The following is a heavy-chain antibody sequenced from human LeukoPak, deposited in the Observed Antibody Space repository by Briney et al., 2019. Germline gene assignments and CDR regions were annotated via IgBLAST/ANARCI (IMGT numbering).Heavy chain of an antibody. CDR2: IRNDETEI. Sequence: GGSLRLSCAAPGFPFNTYNLHWIRQAPGGGREWVSFIRNDETEIHYADFAKGRFTISRDKSKNSLYLQMNSLRPDDTALYYCAKGGGRYRFDYWGQGTMVTVSS. CDR3: AKGGGRYRFDY. V-gene: IGHV3-30*02. D-gene: IGHD3-16*02. CDR1: GFPFNTYN. J-gene: IGHJ4*02.